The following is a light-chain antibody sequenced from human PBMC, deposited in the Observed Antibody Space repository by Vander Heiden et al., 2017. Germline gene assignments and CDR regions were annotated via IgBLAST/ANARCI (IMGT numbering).Light chain of an antibody. CDR3: SSYAGPPL. CDR2: EVS. J-gene: IGLJ3*02. Sequence: QSALTQPPSASGSPGPSVTISCTGTSSDVGGYNYVSWYQQHPGKAPKLMIYEVSKRPSGVPDRFSGSKSGNTASLTVSGLQAEDEADYYCSSYAGPPLFGGGTKLTVL. CDR1: SSDVGGYNY. V-gene: IGLV2-8*01.